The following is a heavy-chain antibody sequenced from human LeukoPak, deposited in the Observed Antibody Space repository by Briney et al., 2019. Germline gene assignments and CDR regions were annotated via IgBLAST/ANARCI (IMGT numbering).Heavy chain of an antibody. J-gene: IGHJ6*02. CDR3: ARVHLGHGSGHYYYYGMDV. CDR1: GGTFSSYA. D-gene: IGHD3-10*01. V-gene: IGHV1-69*04. CDR2: IIPILGIA. Sequence: GASVKVSCKASGGTFSSYAISWVRQAPGQGLEWMGRIIPILGIANYAQKFQGRVTITADKSTSTAYMELSSLRSEDTAVYYCARVHLGHGSGHYYYYGMDVWGQGTTVTVSS.